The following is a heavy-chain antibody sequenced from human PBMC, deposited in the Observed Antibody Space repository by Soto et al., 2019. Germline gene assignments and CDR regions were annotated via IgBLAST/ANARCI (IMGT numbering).Heavy chain of an antibody. CDR3: ATLPPRIVVVVTPIPT. D-gene: IGHD2-8*02. V-gene: IGHV4-39*07. Sequence: PSETLSLTCTVSGGSISSSSYYWGWIRQPPGKGLEWIGSIYYSGSTYYNPSLKSRVTISVDTSKNQFSLKLNSVTAADTAVYYCATLPPRIVVVVTPIPTWGQGTLVPVSS. J-gene: IGHJ5*02. CDR1: GGSISSSSYY. CDR2: IYYSGST.